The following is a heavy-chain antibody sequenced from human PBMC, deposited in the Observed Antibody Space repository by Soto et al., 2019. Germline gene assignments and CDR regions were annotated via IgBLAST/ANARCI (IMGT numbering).Heavy chain of an antibody. V-gene: IGHV4-59*01. CDR3: ARGRYCSGGSCFRWFDP. Sequence: QVQLQESGPGLMKPSETLSLTCTVSGGSISSYYWSWIRQPPGKGLEWIGYIYYSGSTNYNPSLKSRVTISVDTSKNQFSLKLSSVTAADTAVYYCARGRYCSGGSCFRWFDPWGQGTLVTVSS. CDR2: IYYSGST. D-gene: IGHD2-15*01. J-gene: IGHJ5*02. CDR1: GGSISSYY.